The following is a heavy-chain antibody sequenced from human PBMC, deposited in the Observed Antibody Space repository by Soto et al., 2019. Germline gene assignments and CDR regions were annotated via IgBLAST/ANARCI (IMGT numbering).Heavy chain of an antibody. CDR1: GGSISSGGYY. CDR3: ARGYHGSGSYPLYCFDY. V-gene: IGHV4-31*03. CDR2: IYYSGST. Sequence: QVQLQESGPGLVKPSQTLSLTCTVSGGSISSGGYYWSWIRQHPGKGLEWIGYIYYSGSTYYNPSLKSRVTISVDTSKNQFSLKLSSVTAADTAVYYCARGYHGSGSYPLYCFDYWGQGTLVTVSS. J-gene: IGHJ4*02. D-gene: IGHD3-10*01.